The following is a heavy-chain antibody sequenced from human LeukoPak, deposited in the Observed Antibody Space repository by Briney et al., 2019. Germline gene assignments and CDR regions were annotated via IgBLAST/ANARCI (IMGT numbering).Heavy chain of an antibody. J-gene: IGHJ4*02. CDR1: RFTFSSYA. CDR3: AKDSDFPPLYSHFDY. D-gene: IGHD2/OR15-2a*01. V-gene: IGHV3-23*01. Sequence: PGGSLRLSCAASRFTFSSYAMSWVRQAPGKGLEWVSAISGSGGSTYYADSVKGRFTISRDNSKNTLYLQTNSLRAEDTAVYYCAKDSDFPPLYSHFDYWGQGILVTVSS. CDR2: ISGSGGST.